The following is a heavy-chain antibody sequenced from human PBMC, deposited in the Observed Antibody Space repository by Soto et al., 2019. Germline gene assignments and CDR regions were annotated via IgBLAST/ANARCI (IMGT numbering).Heavy chain of an antibody. CDR2: INSDGSST. J-gene: IGHJ3*02. CDR3: ARDQSLYDFWSGYTDQDAFDI. D-gene: IGHD3-3*01. Sequence: LRLSCAASGFTFSSYWMHWVRQAPGKGLVWVSRINSDGSSTSYADSVKGRFTISRDNAKNTLYLQMNSLRAEDTAVYYCARDQSLYDFWSGYTDQDAFDIWGQGTMVTVSS. V-gene: IGHV3-74*01. CDR1: GFTFSSYW.